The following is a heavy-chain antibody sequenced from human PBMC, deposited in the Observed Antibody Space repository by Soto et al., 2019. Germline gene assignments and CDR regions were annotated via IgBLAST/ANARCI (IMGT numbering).Heavy chain of an antibody. CDR1: GGTFSSYS. CDR3: STSVYCTFTTCYYYYGLDV. J-gene: IGHJ6*02. D-gene: IGHD2-8*01. CDR2: IITFFGTI. V-gene: IGHV1-69*01. Sequence: QVQLVQSGAEVKKPGSSVKVSCKASGGTFSSYSINWVRQAPGQGLEWMGGIITFFGTIIYAQKFQGRVTITADASTSTVYTELSSLTSEDTSLYYCSTSVYCTFTTCYYYYGLDVWGQGTTVTVSS.